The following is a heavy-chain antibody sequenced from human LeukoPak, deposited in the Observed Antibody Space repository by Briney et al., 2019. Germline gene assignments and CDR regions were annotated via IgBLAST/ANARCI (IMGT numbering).Heavy chain of an antibody. V-gene: IGHV1-18*01. CDR3: ARYYYDSSGYYTRYYFDY. CDR1: GYTFTSYG. CDR2: ISAYNGNT. Sequence: ASVKVSCKASGYTFTSYGISWVRQAPGQGLEWMGWISAYNGNTNYAQKLQGRVTMTTDTSTSTAYMELRSLRSDDTAVYYCARYYYDSSGYYTRYYFDYWGQGTLVTVSS. J-gene: IGHJ4*02. D-gene: IGHD3-22*01.